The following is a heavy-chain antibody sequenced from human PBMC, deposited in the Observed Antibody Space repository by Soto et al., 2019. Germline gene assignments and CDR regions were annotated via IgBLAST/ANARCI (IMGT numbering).Heavy chain of an antibody. CDR2: IRSKANNYAT. CDR1: GFTFSGSA. J-gene: IGHJ5*02. CDR3: SRQMFSPDNH. D-gene: IGHD3-10*02. V-gene: IGHV3-73*01. Sequence: EVQLVESGGGLVQPGGSLRLSCAASGFTFSGSAIHWVRQASGKGLEWLGLIRSKANNYATAYGGSVKGRFTISRDDSKNTAYLQMNSLKTEDTAIYYCSRQMFSPDNHWGQGTLVTVSS.